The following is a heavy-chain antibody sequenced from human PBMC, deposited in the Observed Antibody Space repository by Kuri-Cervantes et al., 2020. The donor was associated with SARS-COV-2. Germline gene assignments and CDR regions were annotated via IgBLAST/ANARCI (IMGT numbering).Heavy chain of an antibody. D-gene: IGHD1-14*01. CDR1: GFTFSSYA. V-gene: IGHV3-30*07. CDR2: ISYDGSNK. CDR3: ATAPQFNLRSRNY. Sequence: GGSLRLSCAASGFTFSSYAMHWVRQAPGKGLEWVAVISYDGSNKYYADSVKGRFTISRDNSKNSLYLQMNSLRAEDTAVYYCATAPQFNLRSRNYWGQGTLVTVSS. J-gene: IGHJ4*02.